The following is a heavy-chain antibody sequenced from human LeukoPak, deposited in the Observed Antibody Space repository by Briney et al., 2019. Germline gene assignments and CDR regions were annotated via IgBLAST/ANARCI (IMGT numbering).Heavy chain of an antibody. J-gene: IGHJ2*01. CDR3: ARDLSSSWTYWYFDL. V-gene: IGHV4-59*01. CDR1: GGSISSYY. Sequence: PSETLSLTCTVSGGSISSYYWSWIRQPPGKGLEWIGYIYYSGSTNYNPSLKSRATISVDTSKNQFSPKLSSVTAADTAVYYCARDLSSSWTYWYFDLWGRGTLVTVSS. D-gene: IGHD6-13*01. CDR2: IYYSGST.